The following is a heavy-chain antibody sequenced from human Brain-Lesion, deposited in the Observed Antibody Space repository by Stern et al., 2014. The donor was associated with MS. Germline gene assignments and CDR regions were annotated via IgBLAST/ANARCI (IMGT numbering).Heavy chain of an antibody. D-gene: IGHD1-14*01. Sequence: QVQLQESGPGLVKPSGTLSLTCAVSGGSISSSNWWSWVRQSPGKGLEWIWEIYHRGGTKYSPSFESRVIISVDKSKNQFSLKLSYVTAADTAVYYCARELPDLNAFDIWGQGTMVTVSS. V-gene: IGHV4-4*02. CDR3: ARELPDLNAFDI. J-gene: IGHJ3*02. CDR2: IYHRGGT. CDR1: GGSISSSNW.